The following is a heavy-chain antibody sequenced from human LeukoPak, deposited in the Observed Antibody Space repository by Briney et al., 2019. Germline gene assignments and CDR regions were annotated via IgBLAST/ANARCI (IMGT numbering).Heavy chain of an antibody. V-gene: IGHV3-66*01. CDR3: ARDRRWPYYFDY. CDR1: GFTVSSNY. CDR2: IYSGGST. D-gene: IGHD4-23*01. J-gene: IGHJ4*02. Sequence: PGGSLRPSCAASGFTVSSNYMSWVRQAPGKGLEWVSVIYSGGSTYYADSVKGRFTISRDNSKNTLYLQMNSLRAEDTAVYYCARDRRWPYYFDYWGQGTLVTVSS.